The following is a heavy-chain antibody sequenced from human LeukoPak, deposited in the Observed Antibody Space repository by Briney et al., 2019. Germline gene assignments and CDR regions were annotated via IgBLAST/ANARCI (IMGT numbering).Heavy chain of an antibody. CDR1: GGSIGSGSYY. J-gene: IGHJ5*02. CDR2: IYTSGST. V-gene: IGHV4-61*02. CDR3: ARGTVLKWFDP. Sequence: NTSETLSLTCTVSGGSIGSGSYYWSWIRQPAGKGLEWIGRIYTSGSTNYNPSLKSRVTISVDTSKNQLSLELSSVTAADTAVYYCARGTVLKWFDPWGQGTLVTVSS. D-gene: IGHD3-16*01.